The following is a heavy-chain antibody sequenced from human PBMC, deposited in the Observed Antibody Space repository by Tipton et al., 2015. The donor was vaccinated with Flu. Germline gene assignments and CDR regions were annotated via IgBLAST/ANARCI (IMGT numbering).Heavy chain of an antibody. V-gene: IGHV4-61*02. CDR3: ARDIGALNWFDP. CDR2: IYISGST. Sequence: LSCTVSGGSIRSSTYYWSWIRQPAGKGLEWIGRIYISGSTNYNASLKSRVTISVDTSKNQFSLKLSSVTAADTAVYYCARDIGALNWFDPWGQGALVTVSS. CDR1: GGSIRSSTYY. J-gene: IGHJ5*02.